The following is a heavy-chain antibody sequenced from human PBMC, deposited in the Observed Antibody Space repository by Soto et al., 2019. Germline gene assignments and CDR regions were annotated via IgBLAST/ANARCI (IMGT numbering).Heavy chain of an antibody. Sequence: GGSLRLSCAASGFTFSSHWMSWVRQAPGKGLEWVASIKQDGSEKYYVDSVKGQFTISRDNAKNSLYLQLNSLRAEDTAVYFCARRYCRGGSCRDHYYYMDVWGKGITVTVAS. J-gene: IGHJ6*03. V-gene: IGHV3-7*01. D-gene: IGHD2-15*01. CDR2: IKQDGSEK. CDR1: GFTFSSHW. CDR3: ARRYCRGGSCRDHYYYMDV.